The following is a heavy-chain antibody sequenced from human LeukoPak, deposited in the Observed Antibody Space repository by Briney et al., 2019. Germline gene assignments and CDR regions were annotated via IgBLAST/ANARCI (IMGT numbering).Heavy chain of an antibody. J-gene: IGHJ3*02. CDR2: IIPIFGTA. CDR1: GGTFSSYA. CDR3: AGAATYIPSNAFDI. V-gene: IGHV1-69*05. Sequence: GASVKVSCKASGGTFSSYAISWVRQAPGQGLEWIGRIIPIFGTANYAQKFQGRGTITTDESTSTAYMELSSLRSEDKAVYYCAGAATYIPSNAFDIWGQGTMVTVSS. D-gene: IGHD2-15*01.